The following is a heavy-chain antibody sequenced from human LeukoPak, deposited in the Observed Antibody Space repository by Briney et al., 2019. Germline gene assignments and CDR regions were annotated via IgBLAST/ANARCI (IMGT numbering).Heavy chain of an antibody. D-gene: IGHD3-9*01. Sequence: PGGSLRLSCAASGFTVSSNYMSWVRQAPGKGLEWVSVIYSGGTTYYADSVKGRFTTSRDNSKNTLYLQMNSLRAEDTAVYYCASSLRYFDWLAYWGQGTLVTVSS. J-gene: IGHJ4*02. CDR2: IYSGGTT. CDR1: GFTVSSNY. CDR3: ASSLRYFDWLAY. V-gene: IGHV3-66*02.